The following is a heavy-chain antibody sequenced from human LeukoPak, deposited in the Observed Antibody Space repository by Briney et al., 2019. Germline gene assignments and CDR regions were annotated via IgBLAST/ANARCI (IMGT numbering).Heavy chain of an antibody. Sequence: SETLSLTCAVYGGSFSGYYWSWIRQPPGKGLEWIGEINHSGSTNYNPSLKSRVTISVDTSKNQFSLKLSSVTAADTAVYYCVRLYSSSWLTRNWFDPWGQGTLVTVSS. V-gene: IGHV4-34*01. D-gene: IGHD6-13*01. CDR2: INHSGST. J-gene: IGHJ5*02. CDR1: GGSFSGYY. CDR3: VRLYSSSWLTRNWFDP.